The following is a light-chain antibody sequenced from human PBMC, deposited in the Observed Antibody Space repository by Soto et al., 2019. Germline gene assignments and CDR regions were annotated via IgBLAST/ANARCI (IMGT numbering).Light chain of an antibody. CDR1: QDISNF. Sequence: IQLTPSPSLLSASFGDRVTITCGASQDISNFLAWFQQKPGRAPKLLIYAVFTLQSGVPSRFRGSGSGAEFTLTISSLQPEDFATYYCQQVDSYPYSFGQGTKVDIK. CDR3: QQVDSYPYS. CDR2: AVF. J-gene: IGKJ2*01. V-gene: IGKV1-9*01.